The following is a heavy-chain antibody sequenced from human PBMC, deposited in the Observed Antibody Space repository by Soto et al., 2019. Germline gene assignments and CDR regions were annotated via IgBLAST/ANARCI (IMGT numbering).Heavy chain of an antibody. CDR1: GFTFSNYG. CDR2: ISDDGDKR. Sequence: GSLRLSCVGSGFTFSNYGMHWVRQPPGKGLEWVALISDDGDKRYYADSVRGRLIISRDNSKDTLYLQMNSLGPDDTAVYFCAKARVRIVGANSFDYWGQGTPVTVSS. J-gene: IGHJ4*02. D-gene: IGHD1-26*01. CDR3: AKARVRIVGANSFDY. V-gene: IGHV3-30*18.